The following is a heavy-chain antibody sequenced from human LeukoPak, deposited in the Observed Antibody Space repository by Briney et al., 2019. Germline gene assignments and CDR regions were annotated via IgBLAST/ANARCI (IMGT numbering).Heavy chain of an antibody. J-gene: IGHJ4*02. D-gene: IGHD3-10*01. CDR3: ARRGLRGSWSSEVATLDY. CDR1: GGSISSSSYY. CDR2: IYYSGST. V-gene: IGHV4-39*01. Sequence: PSETLSLTCTVSGGSISSSSYYWGWIRQPPGKGLEWVGSIYYSGSTYYNPSLKSRVTISVDTSKNQFSLKLSSVTAADTAVYYCARRGLRGSWSSEVATLDYWGQGTLVTVSS.